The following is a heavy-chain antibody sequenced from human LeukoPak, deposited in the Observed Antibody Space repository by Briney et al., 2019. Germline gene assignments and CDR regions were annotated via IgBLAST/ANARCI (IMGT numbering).Heavy chain of an antibody. Sequence: SQTLSLTCAVSGGSISSGGYSWSWIRQPPGKGLEWIGYIYHSGSTYYNPSLKSRVTISVDTSKNQFSLKLSSVTAADTAVYYCARGLTYYDFWSGYPREYNWFDPWGQGTLVTVSS. J-gene: IGHJ5*02. CDR2: IYHSGST. CDR3: ARGLTYYDFWSGYPREYNWFDP. V-gene: IGHV4-30-2*01. CDR1: GGSISSGGYS. D-gene: IGHD3-3*01.